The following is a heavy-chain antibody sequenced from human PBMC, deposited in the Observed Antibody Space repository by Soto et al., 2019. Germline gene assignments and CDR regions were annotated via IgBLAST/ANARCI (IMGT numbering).Heavy chain of an antibody. CDR3: ARDDMIVQAANHYYGMDV. D-gene: IGHD2-2*01. CDR1: GGTFSSYA. Sequence: ASVKVSCKASGGTFSSYAISWVRQAPGQGLEWTGGIIPIFGTANYAQKFQGRVTITADESTSTAYMELSSLRSEDTAVYYCARDDMIVQAANHYYGMDVWGQGTTVTVSS. CDR2: IIPIFGTA. J-gene: IGHJ6*02. V-gene: IGHV1-69*13.